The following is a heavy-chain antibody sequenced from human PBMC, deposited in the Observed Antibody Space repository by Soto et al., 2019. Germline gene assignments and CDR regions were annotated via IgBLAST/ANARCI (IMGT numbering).Heavy chain of an antibody. V-gene: IGHV1-18*01. CDR2: ISGYNGDT. CDR3: AKNGIPPYHSNGMDA. CDR1: GYTFTRYG. D-gene: IGHD5-18*01. Sequence: LXQSGGEVKKPGASVKVSCKASGYTFTRYGISWVRQAPGQGLEWMGWISGYNGDTKYAQKSQCRVTMTVDTSTTTAYMELRSLTSDDRAVYYCAKNGIPPYHSNGMDAWGQGTTVTVSS. J-gene: IGHJ6*02.